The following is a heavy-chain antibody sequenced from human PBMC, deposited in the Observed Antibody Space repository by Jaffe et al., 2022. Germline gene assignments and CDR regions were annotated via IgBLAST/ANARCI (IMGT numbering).Heavy chain of an antibody. CDR1: GGSISSYY. Sequence: QVQLQESGPGLVKPSETLSLTCTVSGGSISSYYWSWIRQPPGKGLEWIGYIYYSGSTNYNPSLKSRVTISVDTSKNQFSLKLSSVTAADTAVYYCARARDSSGYYFFPWFDPWGQGTLVTVSS. V-gene: IGHV4-59*01. CDR3: ARARDSSGYYFFPWFDP. J-gene: IGHJ5*02. CDR2: IYYSGST. D-gene: IGHD3-22*01.